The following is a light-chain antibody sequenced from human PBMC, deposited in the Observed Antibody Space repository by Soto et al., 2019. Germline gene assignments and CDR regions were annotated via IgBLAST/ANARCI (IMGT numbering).Light chain of an antibody. CDR1: QGISNW. Sequence: DIQMTQSPSFVSASVGDGVTIACRASQGISNWLAWYQQKPGKAPKLMIYAASSLQSGVPSRFSGSRSGTDCTLTISSLQPEDVATYYCQQSYSTWWTFRQGTKVDIK. CDR3: QQSYSTWWT. J-gene: IGKJ1*01. V-gene: IGKV1-12*01. CDR2: AAS.